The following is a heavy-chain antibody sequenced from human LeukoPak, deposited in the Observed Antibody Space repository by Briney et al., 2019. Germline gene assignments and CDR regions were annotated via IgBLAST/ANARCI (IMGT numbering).Heavy chain of an antibody. CDR2: INHSGST. V-gene: IGHV4-34*01. Sequence: SETLSLTCAVYGGSFSGYYWSWIRQPPGRGLEWIGEINHSGSTNYNPSLKSRVTISVDTSKNQFSLKLSSVTAADTAVYYCARGYDEGGAFDIWGQGTMVTVSS. D-gene: IGHD1-1*01. J-gene: IGHJ3*02. CDR1: GGSFSGYY. CDR3: ARGYDEGGAFDI.